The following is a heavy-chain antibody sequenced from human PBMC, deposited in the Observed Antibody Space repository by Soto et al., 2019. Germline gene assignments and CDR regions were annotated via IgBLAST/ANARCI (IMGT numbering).Heavy chain of an antibody. Sequence: ASVKVSCKAFGYTFTRYDINWVRQAPGQGLEWMGWISTYNGNTNYAQNLQGRVTMTIDTSTSTAYMDLRSLRSDDTAVYYCARGRGDGAGPHQYYYYGMDFWGQGNTVTVSS. CDR1: GYTFTRYD. CDR3: ARGRGDGAGPHQYYYYGMDF. D-gene: IGHD3-10*01. CDR2: ISTYNGNT. V-gene: IGHV1-18*04. J-gene: IGHJ6*02.